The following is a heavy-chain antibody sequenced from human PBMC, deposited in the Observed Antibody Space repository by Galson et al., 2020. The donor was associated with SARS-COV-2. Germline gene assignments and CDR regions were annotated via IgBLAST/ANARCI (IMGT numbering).Heavy chain of an antibody. CDR1: GFTFSSYE. CDR3: ARDDYGSGYYYYYYGMDV. D-gene: IGHD3-10*01. Sequence: SLKISCAASGFTFSSYEMNWVRQAPGKGLEWVSYISSSGSTIYYADSVKGRFTISRDNAKNSLYLQMNSLRAEDTAVYYCARDDYGSGYYYYYYGMDVWGQGTTVSVSS. CDR2: ISSSGSTI. J-gene: IGHJ6*02. V-gene: IGHV3-48*03.